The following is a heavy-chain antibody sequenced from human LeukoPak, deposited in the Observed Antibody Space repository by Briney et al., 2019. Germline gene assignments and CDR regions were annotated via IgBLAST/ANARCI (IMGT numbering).Heavy chain of an antibody. J-gene: IGHJ4*02. D-gene: IGHD5-18*01. V-gene: IGHV1-2*02. Sequence: ASVKVSCKASGYTFTGYYMHWVRQAPGQGLERMGWINPNSGGTNYAQKFQGRVTMTRDTSISTAYMELSRLRSDDTAVYYCATFGYSYGYQKDYWGQGTLVTVSS. CDR3: ATFGYSYGYQKDY. CDR2: INPNSGGT. CDR1: GYTFTGYY.